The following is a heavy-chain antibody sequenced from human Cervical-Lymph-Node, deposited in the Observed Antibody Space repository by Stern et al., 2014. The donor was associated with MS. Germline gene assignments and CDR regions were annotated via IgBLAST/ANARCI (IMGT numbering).Heavy chain of an antibody. J-gene: IGHJ5*02. V-gene: IGHV2-26*01. Sequence: QVTLRESGPVLVKPTETLTLTCSVSGLSLSNPRMGVSWIRQPPGKALEWLAHIFSTDEKSYSTSLESRLTISRGTSKSQVVLTMTNMDPVDTATYYCARSDSGTYLDWFDPWGQGTLVTVSS. CDR3: ARSDSGTYLDWFDP. CDR2: IFSTDEK. CDR1: GLSLSNPRMG. D-gene: IGHD1-26*01.